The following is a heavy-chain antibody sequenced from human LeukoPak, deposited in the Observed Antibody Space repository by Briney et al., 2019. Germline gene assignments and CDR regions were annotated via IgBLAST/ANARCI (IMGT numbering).Heavy chain of an antibody. J-gene: IGHJ4*02. D-gene: IGHD3-3*01. CDR3: ARAYSIFQGSHYDLWSGYYDY. CDR1: GYTSTNYG. CDR2: ISVYNGNT. V-gene: IGHV1-18*01. Sequence: ASVKVSYKASGYTSTNYGISWVRQAPGQGLEWMGWISVYNGNTNFAQKLQGRVTLTTDTSTGTAYMELRSLRSDDTAVYYCARAYSIFQGSHYDLWSGYYDYWGQGARVTVSS.